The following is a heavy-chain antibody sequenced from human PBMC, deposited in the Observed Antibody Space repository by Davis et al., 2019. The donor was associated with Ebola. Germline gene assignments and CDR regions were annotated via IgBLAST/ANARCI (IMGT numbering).Heavy chain of an antibody. Sequence: PGGSLRLSCAASGFTFSSYAMSWVRQAPGKGLEWVSAISGSGGSTYYADSVKGRFTISRDNSKNTLYLQMNSLRAEDTAVYYCAKGRYDFWSGYFVFDYWGQGTPVTVSS. CDR3: AKGRYDFWSGYFVFDY. V-gene: IGHV3-23*01. CDR2: ISGSGGST. CDR1: GFTFSSYA. D-gene: IGHD3-3*01. J-gene: IGHJ4*02.